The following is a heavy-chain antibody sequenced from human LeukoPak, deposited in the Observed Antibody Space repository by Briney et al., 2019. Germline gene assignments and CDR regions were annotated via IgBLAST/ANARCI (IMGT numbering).Heavy chain of an antibody. CDR1: GFTFSGSA. V-gene: IGHV3-73*01. D-gene: IGHD4-17*01. J-gene: IGHJ3*01. CDR2: IRSKANSYAT. CDR3: ASWDYGDSETFDF. Sequence: GGSLKLSCAASGFTFSGSAMHWGRQASGKGLEWIGRIRSKANSYATAYAASVKGRFTISRDDSKKTAYLQMNSLKTEDTAVYYCASWDYGDSETFDFWGQGTMVTVSS.